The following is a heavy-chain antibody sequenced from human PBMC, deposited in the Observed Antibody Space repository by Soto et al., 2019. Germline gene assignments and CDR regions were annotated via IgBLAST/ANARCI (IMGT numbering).Heavy chain of an antibody. Sequence: GVAPRLPWSASGFTLRDHYMSLIRQAPGKGLELVSYNSNSGITIYYPDSVKGRLTISRDNDKNSLYLQMNSLRAEDTAVYYCVRVTVRGTKDYSCPASLLTVS. V-gene: IGHV3-11*01. CDR1: GFTLRDHY. J-gene: IGHJ4*02. CDR3: VRVTVRGTKDY. D-gene: IGHD1-1*01. CDR2: NSNSGITI.